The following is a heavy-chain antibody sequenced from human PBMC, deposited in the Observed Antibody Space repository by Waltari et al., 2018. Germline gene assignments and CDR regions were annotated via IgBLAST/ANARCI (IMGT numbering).Heavy chain of an antibody. J-gene: IGHJ4*02. Sequence: QVQLQESGPGLVKPSETLSLSCAVSGASFTSSLYFWVWIRQSPGKGLEWVGSVSYDGATTYNSFFKRRVSMSADTSKDQVSLKMTSMTAADTAICCCASQKAASWSSSCEFDSWGQGTLVTVSS. CDR1: GASFTSSLYF. CDR3: ASQKAASWSSSCEFDS. D-gene: IGHD2-15*01. V-gene: IGHV4-39*07. CDR2: VSYDGAT.